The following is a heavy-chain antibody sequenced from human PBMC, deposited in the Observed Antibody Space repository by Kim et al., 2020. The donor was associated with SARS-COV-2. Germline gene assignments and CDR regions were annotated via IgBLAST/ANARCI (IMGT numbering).Heavy chain of an antibody. CDR2: GRGDNT. V-gene: IGHV3-23*01. Sequence: GRGDNTYYAGSVTGRFTVSRDNSKNTLYLQMNSLGVEDTAVYFCAKGWASWGQGTLVTVSS. CDR3: AKGWAS. J-gene: IGHJ4*02. D-gene: IGHD1-26*01.